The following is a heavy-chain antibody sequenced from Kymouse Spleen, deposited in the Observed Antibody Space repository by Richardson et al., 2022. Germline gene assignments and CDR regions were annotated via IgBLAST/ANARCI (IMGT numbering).Heavy chain of an antibody. CDR1: GFTFSSYG. D-gene: IGHD3-9*01. CDR2: ISYDGSNK. V-gene: IGHV3-30*18. J-gene: IGHJ2*01. CDR3: AKDRRYFDWLGYFDL. Sequence: QVQLVESGGGVVQPGRSLRLSCAASGFTFSSYGMHWVRQAPGKGLEWVAVISYDGSNKYYADSVKGRFTISRDNSKNTLYLQMNSLRAEDTAVYYCAKDRRYFDWLGYFDLWGRGTLVTVSS.